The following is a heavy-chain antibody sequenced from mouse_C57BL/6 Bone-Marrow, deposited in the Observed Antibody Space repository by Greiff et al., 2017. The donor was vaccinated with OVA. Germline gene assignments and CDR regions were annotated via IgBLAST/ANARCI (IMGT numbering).Heavy chain of an antibody. CDR2: ISDGGSYT. V-gene: IGHV5-4*01. CDR1: GFTFSSYA. D-gene: IGHD2-2*01. CDR3: ARGYGYDGVFDY. J-gene: IGHJ2*01. Sequence: EVQLVESGGGLVKPGGSLKLSCAASGFTFSSYAMSWVRQTPEKRLEWVATISDGGSYTYYPDNVKGRFTISRDNAKNNLYLQMSHLKSEDTAMYYCARGYGYDGVFDYWGQGTTLTVSS.